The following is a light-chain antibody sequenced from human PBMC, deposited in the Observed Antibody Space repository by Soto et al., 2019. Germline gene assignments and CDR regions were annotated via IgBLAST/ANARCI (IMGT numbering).Light chain of an antibody. V-gene: IGKV3D-15*01. CDR2: GAS. Sequence: EILFTQSPATLSVSPGERATLSCRASQSVSSSFLAWYQQKAGQAPRLLIYGASTRDTGIPARFSGSGSGTEFTLTISRLRSEDFEVYYCQQYNKWPITLGQGTRLEIK. CDR1: QSVSSS. CDR3: QQYNKWPIT. J-gene: IGKJ5*01.